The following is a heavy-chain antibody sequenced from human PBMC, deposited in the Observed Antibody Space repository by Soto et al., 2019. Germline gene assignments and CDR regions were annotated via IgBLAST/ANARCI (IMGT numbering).Heavy chain of an antibody. Sequence: GESLKISCKGSVSSFTSYWISWVRQMPGKGLEWMGRIDPSDSYTNYSPTSQGHVTISADKSISTAYLQWSSLKASDTAMSYCARRDLATVTRDSYYGMDVWGQGTRVTFSS. CDR2: IDPSDSYT. CDR1: VSSFTSYW. J-gene: IGHJ6*02. CDR3: ARRDLATVTRDSYYGMDV. D-gene: IGHD5-18*01. V-gene: IGHV5-10-1*01.